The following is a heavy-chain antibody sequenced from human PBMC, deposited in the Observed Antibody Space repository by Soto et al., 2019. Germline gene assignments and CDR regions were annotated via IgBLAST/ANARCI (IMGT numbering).Heavy chain of an antibody. J-gene: IGHJ4*02. CDR3: AKAPGLVVVYYFDY. V-gene: IGHV3-66*01. CDR1: GFTVNNIF. Sequence: GGSLRLSCAVSGFTVNNIFMTWVRQAPGKGLEWVSVISSDGSTYYADSVKGRFTISRDNSKNTLFLQMRSLRAGDTAVYYCAKAPGLVVVYYFDYWGQGTLVTVSS. CDR2: ISSDGST. D-gene: IGHD3-22*01.